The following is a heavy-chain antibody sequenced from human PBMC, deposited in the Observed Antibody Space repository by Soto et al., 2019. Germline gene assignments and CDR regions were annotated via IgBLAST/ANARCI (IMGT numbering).Heavy chain of an antibody. D-gene: IGHD2-2*01. J-gene: IGHJ6*02. Sequence: ASVKVSCKASGGTFSSYAISWVRQAPGQGLEWMGGIIPISGTANYAQKFQGRVTITADESTSTAYMELSSLRSEDTAVYYCAREIRGYQLLRIHYYYYGMDVWGQGTTVTVSS. CDR3: AREIRGYQLLRIHYYYYGMDV. V-gene: IGHV1-69*13. CDR1: GGTFSSYA. CDR2: IIPISGTA.